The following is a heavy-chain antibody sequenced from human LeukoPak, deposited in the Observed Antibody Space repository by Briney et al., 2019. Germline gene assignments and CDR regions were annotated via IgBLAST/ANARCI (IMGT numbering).Heavy chain of an antibody. CDR3: AREKDYGDSRALDP. Sequence: SETLSLTCTVSGGSISNYYWSWIRQPAGKGLEWIGRINTSGNTNYNPSLKSRVTMSVDTTKTQVSLKLSSVTAADTAVYYCAREKDYGDSRALDPWGQGTLSPSPQ. D-gene: IGHD4-17*01. CDR1: GGSISNYY. J-gene: IGHJ5*02. V-gene: IGHV4-4*07. CDR2: INTSGNT.